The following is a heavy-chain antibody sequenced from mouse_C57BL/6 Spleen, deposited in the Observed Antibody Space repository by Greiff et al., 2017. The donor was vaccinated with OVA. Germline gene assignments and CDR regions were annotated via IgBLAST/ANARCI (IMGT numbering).Heavy chain of an antibody. Sequence: VQLQQSGAELVKPGASVKLSCKASGYTFTSYWMPWVKQRPGQGLEWIGMIHPNSGSTNYHEKFKSKATLTVDKSSSTAYMQLSSLTSEDAAVYYCASRGKWAGYYAMDYWGQGTSVTVSS. J-gene: IGHJ4*01. V-gene: IGHV1-64*01. CDR1: GYTFTSYW. CDR2: IHPNSGST. CDR3: ASRGKWAGYYAMDY.